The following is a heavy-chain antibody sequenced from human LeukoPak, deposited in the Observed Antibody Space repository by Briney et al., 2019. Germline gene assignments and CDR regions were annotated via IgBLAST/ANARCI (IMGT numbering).Heavy chain of an antibody. J-gene: IGHJ5*02. CDR2: INPNSGGT. V-gene: IGHV1-2*02. CDR1: GYTFTGYY. Sequence: ASVKVSCKASGYTFTGYYMHWVRQAPGQGLEWMGWINPNSGGTNYAQKFQGRVTMTRDTSISTAYMELSRLRSDDTAVYYCARVNYYGSGSYTGRNWFDPWGQGTLVTVSS. D-gene: IGHD3-10*01. CDR3: ARVNYYGSGSYTGRNWFDP.